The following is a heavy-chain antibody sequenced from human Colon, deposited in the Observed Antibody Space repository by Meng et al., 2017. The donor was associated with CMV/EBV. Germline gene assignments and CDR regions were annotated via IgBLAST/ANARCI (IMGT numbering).Heavy chain of an antibody. CDR2: ISADGNNI. V-gene: IGHV3-21*01. D-gene: IGHD2-21*01. J-gene: IGHJ6*02. Sequence: GESLKISCATSGFSFVSHTMNWVRQAPGKGLEWVSSISADGNNIYYAASVKGRFTISSDNAQTSLYLQMYRLRAEDTAVYHCSYYGTDCSFNKYYAMDFWGQGTMVTVSS. CDR3: SYYGTDCSFNKYYAMDF. CDR1: GFSFVSHT.